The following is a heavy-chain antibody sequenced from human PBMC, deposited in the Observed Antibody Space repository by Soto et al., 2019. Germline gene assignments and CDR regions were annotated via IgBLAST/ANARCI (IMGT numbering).Heavy chain of an antibody. CDR1: GGSISGHY. J-gene: IGHJ6*03. CDR3: ARGPYYDLIWNYYYMDV. V-gene: IGHV4-59*08. D-gene: IGHD3-16*01. Sequence: QVQLQESGPGLVKPSETLSLSCSVSGGSISGHYWSWVRQTPGKGLEWIGYMYYSGRTNYNHSLKSRVTISVDTSKNHFSLRLTSVTAADTAVYYCARGPYYDLIWNYYYMDVWGKGTTVTVSS. CDR2: MYYSGRT.